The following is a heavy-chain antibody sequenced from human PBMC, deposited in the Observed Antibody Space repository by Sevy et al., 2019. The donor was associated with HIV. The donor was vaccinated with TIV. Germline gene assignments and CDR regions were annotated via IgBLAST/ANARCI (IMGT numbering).Heavy chain of an antibody. CDR1: RYTLSEVS. CDR3: VIGDTPRLTGSGTRLKDQSLNYFEF. Sequence: ASVKVSCKVPRYTLSEVSMHWVRQAPGKGLEWMGGFVPEDGKIVYAQKFQGRVTVAEDTLTDTAYLEVTNLRSEDTATYFCVIGDTPRLTGSGTRLKDQSLNYFEFWGQGTLVTVSS. V-gene: IGHV1-24*01. D-gene: IGHD3-16*02. CDR2: FVPEDGKI. J-gene: IGHJ4*02.